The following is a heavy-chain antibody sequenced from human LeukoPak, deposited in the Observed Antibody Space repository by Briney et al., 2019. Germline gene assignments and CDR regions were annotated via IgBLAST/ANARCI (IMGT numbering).Heavy chain of an antibody. CDR3: ARHPNAYNFDY. J-gene: IGHJ4*02. Sequence: PSETLSLTCTVSGGSISSYYWSWIRQPPGKGLEWIGYIYYSGSANYSPSLKCRVTISVDTSKNQFSLKLSSVTAADTAVYYCARHPNAYNFDYWGQGTLVTVSS. CDR2: IYYSGSA. V-gene: IGHV4-59*08. D-gene: IGHD5-24*01. CDR1: GGSISSYY.